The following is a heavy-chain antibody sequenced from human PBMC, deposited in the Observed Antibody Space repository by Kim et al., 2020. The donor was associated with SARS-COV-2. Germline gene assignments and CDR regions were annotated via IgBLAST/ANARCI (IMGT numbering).Heavy chain of an antibody. CDR2: IYYSGST. CDR3: ARHVGSGYYDSSGYYYGGFFDY. D-gene: IGHD3-22*01. V-gene: IGHV4-39*01. Sequence: SETLSLTCTVSGGSISSSSYYWGWIRQPPGKGLEWIGSIYYSGSTYYNPSLKSRVTISVDTSKNQFSLKLSSVTAADTAVYYCARHVGSGYYDSSGYYYGGFFDYWGQGTLVTVSS. J-gene: IGHJ4*02. CDR1: GGSISSSSYY.